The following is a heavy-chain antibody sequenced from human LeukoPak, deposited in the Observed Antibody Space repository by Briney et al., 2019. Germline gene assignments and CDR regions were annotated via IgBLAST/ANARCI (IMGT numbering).Heavy chain of an antibody. V-gene: IGHV3-15*01. CDR1: GFTFSNAW. D-gene: IGHD3-10*01. CDR2: IKSKTDGGTT. CDR3: AKEFIPRIGELFTYSEFDY. J-gene: IGHJ4*02. Sequence: PGGSLRLSCAASGFTFSNAWMSWVRQAPGKGLEWVGRIKSKTDGGTTDYAAPVKGRFTISRDDSKNTLYLQMNSLRAEDTAVYYCAKEFIPRIGELFTYSEFDYWGQGTLVTVSS.